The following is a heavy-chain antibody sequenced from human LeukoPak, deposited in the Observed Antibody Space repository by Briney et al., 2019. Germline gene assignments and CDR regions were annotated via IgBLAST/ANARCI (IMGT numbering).Heavy chain of an antibody. CDR3: ARGGDQYYYDSSGPPGYYYMDV. Sequence: TGGSLRLSCAASGFTFDDYAMHWVRQAPGKGLEWVSGISWNSGSLGYADSVKGRFTISRDNAKNSLYLQMDSLRAEDTAVYYCARGGDQYYYDSSGPPGYYYMDVWGKGTTVTISS. V-gene: IGHV3-9*01. CDR2: ISWNSGSL. J-gene: IGHJ6*03. CDR1: GFTFDDYA. D-gene: IGHD3-22*01.